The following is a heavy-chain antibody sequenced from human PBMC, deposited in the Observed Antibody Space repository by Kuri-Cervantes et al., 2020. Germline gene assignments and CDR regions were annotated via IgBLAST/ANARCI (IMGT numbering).Heavy chain of an antibody. CDR1: GFTFSSYW. CDR2: IKQDGSEK. D-gene: IGHD1-26*01. V-gene: IGHV3-7*03. J-gene: IGHJ5*02. CDR3: ARSWELLGWFDP. Sequence: LSLTCAASGFTFSSYWMSWVRQAPGKGLEWVANIKQDGSEKYYVDSVKGRFTISRDNSKNSLYLQMNSLRAEDTAVYYCARSWELLGWFDPWGQGTLVTVSS.